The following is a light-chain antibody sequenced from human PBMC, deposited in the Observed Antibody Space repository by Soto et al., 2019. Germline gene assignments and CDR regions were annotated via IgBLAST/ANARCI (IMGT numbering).Light chain of an antibody. CDR1: SSDVGSYNL. J-gene: IGLJ1*01. Sequence: QSALTQPASVSGSPGQSTTISCTGTSSDVGSYNLVSWYQQHPGKAPKLMIYEVSKRPSGVSNRFSGSKSGNTASLTISGLQAEDEADYYCCSYAGSSTLNVFGTGTKLTVL. CDR3: CSYAGSSTLNV. V-gene: IGLV2-23*02. CDR2: EVS.